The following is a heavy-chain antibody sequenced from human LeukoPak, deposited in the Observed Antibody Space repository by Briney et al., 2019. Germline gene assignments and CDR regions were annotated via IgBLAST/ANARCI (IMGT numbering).Heavy chain of an antibody. CDR3: ASGGNYSDPRGYYYEGYFAY. D-gene: IGHD3-22*01. CDR2: IIPLFGTP. V-gene: IGHV1-69*06. J-gene: IGHJ4*02. Sequence: EASVKVSCKASGGTFSSYTISWVRQAPGQGLEWMGGIIPLFGTPDYAQKFQDRLTITADKSTSTAYMELSSLRSEDTAVYYRASGGNYSDPRGYYYEGYFAYWGQGTLVTVSS. CDR1: GGTFSSYT.